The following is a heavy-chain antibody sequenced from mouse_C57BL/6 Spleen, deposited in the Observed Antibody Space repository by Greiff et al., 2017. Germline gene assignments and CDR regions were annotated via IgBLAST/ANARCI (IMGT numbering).Heavy chain of an antibody. CDR2: ISYDGSN. CDR3: ARGGYDYDGYFDV. Sequence: EVKLQQSGPGLVKPSQSLSLTCSVTGYSITSGYYWNWIRQFPGNKLEWMGYISYDGSNNYNPSLKNRISITRDTSKNQFFLKLNSVTTEDTATYYCARGGYDYDGYFDVWGTGTTVTVSS. V-gene: IGHV3-6*01. CDR1: GYSITSGYY. D-gene: IGHD2-4*01. J-gene: IGHJ1*03.